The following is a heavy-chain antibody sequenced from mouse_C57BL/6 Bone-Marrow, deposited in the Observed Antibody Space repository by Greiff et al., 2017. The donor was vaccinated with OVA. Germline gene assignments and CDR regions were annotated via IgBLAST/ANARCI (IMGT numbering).Heavy chain of an antibody. V-gene: IGHV14-4*01. CDR3: TPYGNFDD. Sequence: VQLQQSGAELVRPGASVKLSCTASGFTIKDDYMHWVKQSHEQGLEWIGWINPENGDTEYASKFQGKATITADTSSNLAYLQPSSLTSEDTAVDYCTPYGNFDDWGTGTTLTVSS. CDR1: GFTIKDDY. J-gene: IGHJ1*03. CDR2: INPENGDT. D-gene: IGHD2-1*01.